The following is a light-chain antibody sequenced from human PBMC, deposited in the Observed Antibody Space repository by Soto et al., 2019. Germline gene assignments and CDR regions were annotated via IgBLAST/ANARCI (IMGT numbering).Light chain of an antibody. CDR3: QQYGSSGT. V-gene: IGKV3-20*01. J-gene: IGKJ1*01. CDR1: QSVGSD. Sequence: EIVLAQSPATLSVSPGARATLACRASQSVGSDLVWYRQKPGQAPRLLIFGASGRATGIPDRFSGSGSGTDFTLTISRLEPEDFAVYYCQQYGSSGTFGQGTKVDIK. CDR2: GAS.